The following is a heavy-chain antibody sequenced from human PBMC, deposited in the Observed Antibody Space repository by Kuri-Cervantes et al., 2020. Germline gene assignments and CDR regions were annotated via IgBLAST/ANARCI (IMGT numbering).Heavy chain of an antibody. D-gene: IGHD6-13*01. J-gene: IGHJ4*02. CDR3: AKDHSSSWYYFDY. CDR2: ISYDGSNK. V-gene: IGHV3-30*18. CDR1: GFTFSSYG. Sequence: GGSLRLSCAASGFTFSSYGMHWVRQAPGKGLEWVAVISYDGSNKYYTDSVKGRFTISRDNSKNTLYLQMNSLRAEDTAVYYCAKDHSSSWYYFDYWGQGTLVTVSS.